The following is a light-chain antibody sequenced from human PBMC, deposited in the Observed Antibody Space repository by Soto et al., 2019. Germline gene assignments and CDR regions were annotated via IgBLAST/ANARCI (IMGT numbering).Light chain of an antibody. CDR2: GAS. J-gene: IGKJ4*01. CDR3: QQYNSWLT. V-gene: IGKV3-15*01. CDR1: QSISSN. Sequence: IVMTQSPATLSVSPGERATLSCRASQSISSNLAWYQQKPGQSPRLLIYGASTRATGIPARFSGGGSGTEFTLTLSSLQSEDSAVYYCQQYNSWLTFGGGTKVEIK.